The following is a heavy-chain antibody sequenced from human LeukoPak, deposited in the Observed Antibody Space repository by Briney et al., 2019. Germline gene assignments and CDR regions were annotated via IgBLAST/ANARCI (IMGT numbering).Heavy chain of an antibody. CDR2: ISGSGGST. D-gene: IGHD3-9*01. V-gene: IGHV3-23*01. J-gene: IGHJ4*02. CDR1: GFTFSSYA. Sequence: GGSLRLSCAASGFTFSSYAMSWVRQAPGKGLEWVSAISGSGGSTYYADSVKGRFTISRDNSKNTLYLQMNSLRAEDTAVYYCARYLPMVGTELPLFDHWGQGTLVTVSS. CDR3: ARYLPMVGTELPLFDH.